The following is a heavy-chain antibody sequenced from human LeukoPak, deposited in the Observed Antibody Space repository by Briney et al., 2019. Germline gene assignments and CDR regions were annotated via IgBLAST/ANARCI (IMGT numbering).Heavy chain of an antibody. Sequence: PGGSLRLSCAASGFTFSSYSMNWVRQAPGKGLEWVSSISSSSSYIYYADSVKGRFTISRDNAKNSLYLQMNSLRAEDTAAYYCARVEEAVAGTRATYYFDYWGQGTLVTVSS. CDR3: ARVEEAVAGTRATYYFDY. V-gene: IGHV3-21*01. CDR1: GFTFSSYS. CDR2: ISSSSSYI. D-gene: IGHD6-19*01. J-gene: IGHJ4*02.